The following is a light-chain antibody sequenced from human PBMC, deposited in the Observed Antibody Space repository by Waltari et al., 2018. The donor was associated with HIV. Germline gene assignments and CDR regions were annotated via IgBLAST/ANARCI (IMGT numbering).Light chain of an antibody. V-gene: IGLV7-46*01. CDR2: DTS. CDR3: LLSNSGAHPV. J-gene: IGLJ1*01. CDR1: TQAVTSRHY. Sequence: HAVVTHEPSLTASPVRPLTLTCGSSTQAVTSRHYSYWFQQKPGQSPRTLIYDTSNKPAWTPARFSGSLLGGKAALTLAGEQPEDAAEYYCLLSNSGAHPVFGTGTKVTVL.